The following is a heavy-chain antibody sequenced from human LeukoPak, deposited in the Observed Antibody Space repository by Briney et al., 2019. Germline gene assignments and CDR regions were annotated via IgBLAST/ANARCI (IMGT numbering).Heavy chain of an antibody. CDR2: INHSGST. D-gene: IGHD6-13*01. CDR1: GVSFSGYY. J-gene: IGHJ4*02. CDR3: ARVGTHIAAAGLDY. V-gene: IGHV4-34*01. Sequence: TSETLSLTCAVYGVSFSGYYWSWLRQPPGKGLEGIGEINHSGSTNYNPSLKSRVTISVDTSKNQFSLKLSSVTAADTAVYYCARVGTHIAAAGLDYWGQGTLVTVSS.